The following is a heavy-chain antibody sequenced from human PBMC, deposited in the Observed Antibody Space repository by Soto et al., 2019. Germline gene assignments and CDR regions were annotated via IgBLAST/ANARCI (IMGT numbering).Heavy chain of an antibody. J-gene: IGHJ4*02. V-gene: IGHV3-49*03. CDR1: GFTFGDYT. CDR2: IRSKAYGGTT. D-gene: IGHD2-15*01. CDR3: TRAERGYCSGGSCPPYDY. Sequence: GGSLRLSCTASGFTFGDYTMSWFRQAPGKGLEWVGFIRSKAYGGTTEYAASVKGRFTISRDDSKSIAYLQMNSLKTEDTAVYYCTRAERGYCSGGSCPPYDYWGQGTLVTVSS.